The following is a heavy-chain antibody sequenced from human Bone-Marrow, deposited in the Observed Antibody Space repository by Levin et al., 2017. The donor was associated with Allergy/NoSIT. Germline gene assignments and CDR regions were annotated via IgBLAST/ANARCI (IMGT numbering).Heavy chain of an antibody. Sequence: SQTLSLTCAVYGGSPSGYYWSWVRQSPGKGLEWIGEIHRSGSTTYNPSLKSRVNISVDMSKNQFSLKLSTVTAADTAVYYCATQYVGNGVFDSWGQGTPVTVSS. J-gene: IGHJ4*02. V-gene: IGHV4-34*01. D-gene: IGHD3-10*02. CDR3: ATQYVGNGVFDS. CDR1: GGSPSGYY. CDR2: IHRSGST.